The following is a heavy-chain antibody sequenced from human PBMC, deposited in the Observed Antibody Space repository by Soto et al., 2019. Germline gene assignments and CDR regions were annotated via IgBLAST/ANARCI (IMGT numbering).Heavy chain of an antibody. V-gene: IGHV3-23*01. CDR3: AKDLSNYYGSGSYYKWEDPHYFDY. J-gene: IGHJ4*02. CDR2: ISGSGGST. Sequence: VQLLESGGGLVQPGGSLRLSCAASGFTFSSYAMSWVRQAPGKGLEWVSAISGSGGSTYYADSVKGRFTISRDNSKNTLYLQMNSLRAEDTAVYYCAKDLSNYYGSGSYYKWEDPHYFDYWGQGTLVTVSS. CDR1: GFTFSSYA. D-gene: IGHD3-10*01.